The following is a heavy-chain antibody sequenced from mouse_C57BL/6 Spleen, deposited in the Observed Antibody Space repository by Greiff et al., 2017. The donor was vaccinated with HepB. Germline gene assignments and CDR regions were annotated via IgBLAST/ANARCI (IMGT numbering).Heavy chain of an antibody. J-gene: IGHJ2*01. CDR3: AREQGYFDY. Sequence: EVQLVESGGGLVKPGGSLKLSCAASGFTFSSYAMSWVRQTPEKRLEWVATISDGGSYTYYPDNVKGRFTISRDNAKNNLYLQMSHLKSEDTAMYYCAREQGYFDYWGQGTTLTVSS. CDR1: GFTFSSYA. CDR2: ISDGGSYT. V-gene: IGHV5-4*01.